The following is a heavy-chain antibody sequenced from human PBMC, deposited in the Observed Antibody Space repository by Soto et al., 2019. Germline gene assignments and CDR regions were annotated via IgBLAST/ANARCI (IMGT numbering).Heavy chain of an antibody. CDR1: GFTFSSYA. CDR3: ATSPLETAAGAPYYYGMDV. CDR2: ISGSGGST. V-gene: IGHV3-23*01. Sequence: EVQLLESGGGLVQPGGSLRLSCAASGFTFSSYAMSWVRQAPGKGLEWVSAISGSGGSTYYADSVKGRFTISRDNSKNTLYLQMNSLRAEDTAVYYCATSPLETAAGAPYYYGMDVWGQGTTVTVSS. D-gene: IGHD6-13*01. J-gene: IGHJ6*02.